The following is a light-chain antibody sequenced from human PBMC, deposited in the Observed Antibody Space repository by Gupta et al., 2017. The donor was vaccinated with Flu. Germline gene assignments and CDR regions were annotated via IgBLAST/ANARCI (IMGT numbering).Light chain of an antibody. V-gene: IGKV1-39*01. J-gene: IGKJ4*01. CDR2: AAS. CDR3: QQSYSIPLT. CDR1: QSIRTF. Sequence: DIQMTQSPSSLSASVGDRVTITCRASQSIRTFLNWYHQKPGKAPKVLIYAASSLQSGVPSRFSGSGSGTDFTLTISSLQPEDFATYYCQQSYSIPLTFGGGTKVEIK.